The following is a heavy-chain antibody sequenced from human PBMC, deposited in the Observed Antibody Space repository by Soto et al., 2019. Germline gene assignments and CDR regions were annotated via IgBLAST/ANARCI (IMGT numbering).Heavy chain of an antibody. D-gene: IGHD3-3*01. Sequence: SETLSLTCAVYGGSFSGYYWSWIRQPPGKGLEWIGEINHSGSTNYNPSLKSRVTISVDTSKNQFSLKLSSVTAADTAVYYCAREDYDFWGGYGWFDPWGQGTLVTVS. CDR1: GGSFSGYY. J-gene: IGHJ5*02. V-gene: IGHV4-34*01. CDR2: INHSGST. CDR3: AREDYDFWGGYGWFDP.